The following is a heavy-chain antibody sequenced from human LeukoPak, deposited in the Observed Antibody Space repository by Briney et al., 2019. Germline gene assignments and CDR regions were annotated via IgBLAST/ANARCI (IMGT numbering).Heavy chain of an antibody. CDR2: IIPIFGTA. D-gene: IGHD3-22*01. CDR1: GGTFSSYA. Sequence: GASVKVSCKASGGTFSSYAISWVRQAPGQGLEWMGGIIPIFGTANYAQKFQGRVTITADESTSTAYMELSSLRSEDTAVYYCARGQFPNYYDSSGVAAFDIWGQGTMVTVSS. CDR3: ARGQFPNYYDSSGVAAFDI. V-gene: IGHV1-69*13. J-gene: IGHJ3*02.